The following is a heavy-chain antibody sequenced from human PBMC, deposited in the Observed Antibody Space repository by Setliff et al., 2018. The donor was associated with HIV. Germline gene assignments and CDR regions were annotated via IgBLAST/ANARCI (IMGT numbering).Heavy chain of an antibody. J-gene: IGHJ4*02. CDR2: FSYNGRT. CDR1: GGSISRSFYY. D-gene: IGHD3-9*01. V-gene: IGHV4-39*01. Sequence: SETLSLTCSVSGGSISRSFYYWGWLRQPPGKGLEWIGSFSYNGRTNYNPSLKSRVTISIDTSKNQFSLKLTSVTAADTAMYYCASVRTGYYRIRDYWGQGSLVTVSS. CDR3: ASVRTGYYRIRDY.